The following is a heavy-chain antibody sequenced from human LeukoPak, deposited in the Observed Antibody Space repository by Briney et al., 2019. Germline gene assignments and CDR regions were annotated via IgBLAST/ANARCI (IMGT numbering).Heavy chain of an antibody. CDR3: ARGDLPPPGSADFDY. D-gene: IGHD5-12*01. Sequence: SETLSLTCTVSGTSIRNYFWSWIRQPAGKGLEWIGRISISGRPNYNPSLKSRVSMSVDTSKNQVSLKIRSIAAADTALYYCARGDLPPPGSADFDYWGQGFLVTVSS. J-gene: IGHJ4*02. CDR1: GTSIRNYF. CDR2: ISISGRP. V-gene: IGHV4-4*07.